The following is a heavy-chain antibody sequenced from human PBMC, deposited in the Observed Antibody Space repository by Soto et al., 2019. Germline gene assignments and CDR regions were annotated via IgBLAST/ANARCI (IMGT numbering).Heavy chain of an antibody. CDR1: GFSLSTSGVG. J-gene: IGHJ5*02. D-gene: IGHD3-22*01. CDR2: IFWNEDK. CDR3: ANSSPCNRNSYNSRVTSWWFDA. V-gene: IGHV2-5*01. Sequence: QITLEESGPMLLKPTQTLTLTCTFSGFSLSTSGVGVGWIRQPPGKALELSALIFWNEDKRYNPALKTSRSITNDTSKNKGVITRPNVAPIDKATYYFANSSPCNRNSYNSRVTSWWFDACGQGTPVTFSS.